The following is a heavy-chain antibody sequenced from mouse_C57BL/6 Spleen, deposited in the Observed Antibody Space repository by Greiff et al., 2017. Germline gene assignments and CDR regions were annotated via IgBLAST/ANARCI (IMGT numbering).Heavy chain of an antibody. V-gene: IGHV1-78*01. CDR3: ARCWADYFDY. J-gene: IGHJ2*01. CDR1: GYTFTDHT. CDR2: ISPRDGST. D-gene: IGHD4-1*01. Sequence: QVQLQQSDAELVKPGASVTISCTVSGYTFTDHTIHWMKQRPEQGLEWLGYISPRDGSTKYNEKFKGKATLTADKSSSTAYMQLNSLTSEDSAVYFCARCWADYFDYWGQGTTLTVSS.